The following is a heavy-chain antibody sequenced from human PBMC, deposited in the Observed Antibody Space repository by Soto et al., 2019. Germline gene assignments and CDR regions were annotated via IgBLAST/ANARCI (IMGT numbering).Heavy chain of an antibody. Sequence: RGESLKISCKGSGYSFSSYWIVWVRQMPGKGLEWMGTIYPGDSDTRYSPSFQGQVTISADKSISTAYLQWNSLKASDTAMYYCARQEASSSGWYFRSWGQGTLVTVSS. CDR3: ARQEASSSGWYFRS. CDR2: IYPGDSDT. D-gene: IGHD6-19*01. J-gene: IGHJ5*02. CDR1: GYSFSSYW. V-gene: IGHV5-51*01.